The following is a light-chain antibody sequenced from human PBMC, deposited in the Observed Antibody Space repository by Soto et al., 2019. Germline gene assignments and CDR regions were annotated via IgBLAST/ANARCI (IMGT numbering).Light chain of an antibody. CDR2: STS. J-gene: IGLJ3*02. V-gene: IGLV7-43*01. CDR3: LLYYGGALGV. Sequence: QAVVTQEPSLTVSPGGTVTLTCASSTGAVTSGYYPNWFQQKPGQAPRALIYSTSNQHSWTPARFSGSLLGGKAALTLSGVQPEDEAEYYCLLYYGGALGVFGGGTKVTVL. CDR1: TGAVTSGYY.